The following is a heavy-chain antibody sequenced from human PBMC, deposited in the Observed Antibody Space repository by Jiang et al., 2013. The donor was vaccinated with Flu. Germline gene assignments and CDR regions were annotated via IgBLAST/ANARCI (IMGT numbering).Heavy chain of an antibody. CDR3: ARHAGMTRSPFDP. CDR2: IYYSGST. CDR1: GGSISSTTYY. V-gene: IGHV4-39*01. Sequence: SGSGLVKPSETLSLTCTVSGGSISSTTYYWGWIRQPPGKGLEWIGSIYYSGSTYYNPSLKSRVTISVDTSKNQFSLRLSSVTAADTALYYCARHAGMTRSPFDPWGQGTLVTVSS. D-gene: IGHD6-19*01. J-gene: IGHJ5*02.